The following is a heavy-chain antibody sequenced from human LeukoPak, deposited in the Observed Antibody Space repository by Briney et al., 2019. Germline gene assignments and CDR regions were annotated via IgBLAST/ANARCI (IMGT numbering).Heavy chain of an antibody. CDR2: ISGSGGST. D-gene: IGHD3-10*01. Sequence: GGSLRLSCAASGFTFSSYAMTWVRQAPGKGLEWVSAISGSGGSTYYADSVKGRFTISRDNSKNTLYLQMNSLRAEDTAVYYCARDSFYGSGSYWGQGTLVTVSS. CDR1: GFTFSSYA. J-gene: IGHJ4*02. CDR3: ARDSFYGSGSY. V-gene: IGHV3-23*01.